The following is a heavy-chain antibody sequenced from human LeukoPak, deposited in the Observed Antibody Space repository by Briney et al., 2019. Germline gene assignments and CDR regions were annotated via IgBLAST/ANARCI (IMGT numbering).Heavy chain of an antibody. CDR2: ISYDGSNK. J-gene: IGHJ4*02. D-gene: IGHD2-2*01. Sequence: GRSLRLSCAASGFTFSSYAMHWVRQAPGKGLEWVAVISYDGSNKYYADSVKGRFTISRDNSKNTLYLQMNSQRAEDTAVYYCGSLGYCSSTRCSLPYFDYWGQGTLVTVSS. CDR1: GFTFSSYA. V-gene: IGHV3-30-3*01. CDR3: GSLGYCSSTRCSLPYFDY.